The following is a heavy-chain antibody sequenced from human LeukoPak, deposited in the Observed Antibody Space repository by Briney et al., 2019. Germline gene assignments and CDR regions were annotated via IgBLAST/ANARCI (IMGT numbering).Heavy chain of an antibody. J-gene: IGHJ3*02. Sequence: PGASVTVSCKASGGTFSSYGISWVRQAPGQGLEWMGGIIPIFGTANYAQKFQGRVTITADESTSTGYMELSSLRSEDTAVYYCARGPPRATDDAFDIWGQGTMVTVSS. D-gene: IGHD5-12*01. CDR3: ARGPPRATDDAFDI. CDR2: IIPIFGTA. CDR1: GGTFSSYG. V-gene: IGHV1-69*13.